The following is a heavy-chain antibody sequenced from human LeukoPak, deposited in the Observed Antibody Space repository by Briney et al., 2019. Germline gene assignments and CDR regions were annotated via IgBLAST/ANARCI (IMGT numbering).Heavy chain of an antibody. CDR2: ISAYNGNT. Sequence: ASAKVSCKASGYTFTGYGISWVRQAPGQGLEWMGWISAYNGNTNYAQKFQGRVTMTTDTSTSTAYMELRSLRSDDTAVYYCARDNDYNPLVYWGQGTLVTVSS. J-gene: IGHJ4*02. V-gene: IGHV1-18*01. CDR3: ARDNDYNPLVY. CDR1: GYTFTGYG. D-gene: IGHD1-14*01.